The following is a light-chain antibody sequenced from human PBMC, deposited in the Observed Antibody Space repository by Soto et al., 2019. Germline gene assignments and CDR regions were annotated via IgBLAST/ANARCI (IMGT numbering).Light chain of an antibody. CDR1: QSISSY. CDR2: AAS. CDR3: QQSYSNPRT. V-gene: IGKV1-39*01. J-gene: IGKJ1*01. Sequence: EIQMTRSSSSLSKSVGDRVTLTCRASQSISSYLNWYQQKKGKAPKILIYAASSLQSGVPSRFSGSGSGTDFTLTISSLQPEDFTTYYCQQSYSNPRTFGQGTKVDIK.